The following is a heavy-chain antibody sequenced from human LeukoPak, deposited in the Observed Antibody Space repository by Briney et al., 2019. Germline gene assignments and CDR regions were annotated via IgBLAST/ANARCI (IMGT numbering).Heavy chain of an antibody. Sequence: PSETLSLTCAVSGGSISSGDYSWSWIRQPPGKGLEWIGYVSHSGSTYYNPSLKSRVTISVDRSKNQLSLNLSSVTAADTAVYYCARGGYSWYDGWGQGILVTVSS. CDR1: GGSISSGDYS. CDR3: ARGGYSWYDG. V-gene: IGHV4-30-2*01. CDR2: VSHSGST. J-gene: IGHJ5*02.